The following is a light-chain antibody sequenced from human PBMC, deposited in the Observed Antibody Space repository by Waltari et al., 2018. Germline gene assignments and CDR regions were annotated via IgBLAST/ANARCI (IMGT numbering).Light chain of an antibody. J-gene: IGKJ5*01. Sequence: DIQLTQSPSPLSASVGDRVIITCRASQAISTHLAWYQQKPGKAPKLLIYTASTLQSGVPSRFSGSGSGTEFTLTISSLQPEDFAAYYCQQRNNYPITFGQGTRLEI. V-gene: IGKV1-9*01. CDR1: QAISTH. CDR2: TAS. CDR3: QQRNNYPIT.